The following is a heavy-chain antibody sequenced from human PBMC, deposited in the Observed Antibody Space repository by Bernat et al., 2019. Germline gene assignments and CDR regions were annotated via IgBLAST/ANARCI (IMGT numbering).Heavy chain of an antibody. V-gene: IGHV3-72*01. CDR1: GFTFSDHY. CDR3: ARGPPDY. J-gene: IGHJ4*02. CDR2: IRNKANTYTT. Sequence: EVQLVESGGGLVQPGGSLRLSCVASGFTFSDHYMDWVRQAPGKGLEWVGRIRNKANTYTTEYAASVKGRFTISSDDSKNSLYLQMISLKTEDTAEYYCARGPPDYWGQGTLVTVSS.